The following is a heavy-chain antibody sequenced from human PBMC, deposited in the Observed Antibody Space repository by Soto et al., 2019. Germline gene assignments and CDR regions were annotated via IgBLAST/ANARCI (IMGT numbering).Heavy chain of an antibody. V-gene: IGHV4-61*01. CDR2: ISYPGST. D-gene: IGHD3-3*01. CDR1: GGSVSSESHY. J-gene: IGHJ6*02. CDR3: ARDQYDFRSGSYYYAMEV. Sequence: VQLQESGPGLVKPSETLSLTCTVSGGSVSSESHYWSWIRQTPGQGLEWIGYISYPGSTNYNPSLKGRVTMSVDTSRDQLSLRLRSVTRADTAVYYCARDQYDFRSGSYYYAMEVWGQGTKVTVSS.